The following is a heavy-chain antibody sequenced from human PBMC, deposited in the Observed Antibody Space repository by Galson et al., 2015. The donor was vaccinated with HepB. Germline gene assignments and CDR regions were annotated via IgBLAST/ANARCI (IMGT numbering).Heavy chain of an antibody. D-gene: IGHD3-22*01. CDR2: IIPIFGTG. J-gene: IGHJ4*02. CDR1: GGTFSSYT. V-gene: IGHV1-69*13. Sequence: SVKVSCKASGGTFSSYTVSWVRQAPGQGLEWMGGIIPIFGTGNYAQKFQGRVTITADESTSTAYMELSSLRSEDTAVFYCVKYRYSDGSGGRTTWDHWGQGTPVTVSS. CDR3: VKYRYSDGSGGRTTWDH.